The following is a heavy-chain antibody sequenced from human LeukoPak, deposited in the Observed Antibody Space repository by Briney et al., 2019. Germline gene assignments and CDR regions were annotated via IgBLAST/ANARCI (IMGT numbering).Heavy chain of an antibody. Sequence: PSETLSLTCTVSGASISSYYWNWIRQPAGKGLEWIGRSYTSGSTNYNPSLKSRVTVSVDTSKNQFSLKLSSVTAADTAVYYCARFGYSGYGGYMDVWGKGTTVTVSS. CDR1: GASISSYY. CDR3: ARFGYSGYGGYMDV. V-gene: IGHV4-4*07. CDR2: SYTSGST. J-gene: IGHJ6*03. D-gene: IGHD5-12*01.